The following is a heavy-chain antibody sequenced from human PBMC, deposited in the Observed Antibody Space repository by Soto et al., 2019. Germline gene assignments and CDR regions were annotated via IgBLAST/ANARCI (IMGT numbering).Heavy chain of an antibody. CDR2: ISTNSGNT. CDR1: GYTFSSYS. J-gene: IGHJ4*02. Sequence: ASVKVSCKTSGYTFSSYSINWVRQAPGQGLEWMAWISTNSGNTHYAERFQGRVTVTLDKSARTAFMEMRGLTSDDTATYFCARDNGYYDVWGQATLVTVSS. CDR3: ARDNGYYDV. V-gene: IGHV1-18*04. D-gene: IGHD2-8*01.